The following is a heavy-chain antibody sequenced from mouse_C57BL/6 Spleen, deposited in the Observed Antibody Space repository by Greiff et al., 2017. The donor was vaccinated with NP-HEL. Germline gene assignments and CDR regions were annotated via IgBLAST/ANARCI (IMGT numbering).Heavy chain of an antibody. CDR1: GYTFTDYY. CDR3: AGLLRPYAMDY. D-gene: IGHD1-2*01. V-gene: IGHV1-26*01. Sequence: VQLQQSGPELVKPGASVKISCKASGYTFTDYYMNWVKQSHGKSLEWIGDINPNNGGTSYNQKFKGKATLTVDKSSSTAYMELRSLTSEDSAVYYCAGLLRPYAMDYWGQGTSVTVSS. J-gene: IGHJ4*01. CDR2: INPNNGGT.